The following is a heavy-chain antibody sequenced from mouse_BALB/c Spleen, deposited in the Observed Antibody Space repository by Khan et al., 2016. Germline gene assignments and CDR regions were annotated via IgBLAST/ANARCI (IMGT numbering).Heavy chain of an antibody. CDR3: APFLRLRSRAY. CDR2: TSYDGSN. Sequence: EVQLQESGPGLVKPSQSLSLTCSATGYSITSGYYWNWIRQFPGNELEWMGDTSYDGSNNYNPSLKNRISVTRDTSKNQFILKFNSVTSAETATYYSAPFLRLRSRAYWGQGTSVTVAS. CDR1: GYSITSGYY. D-gene: IGHD1-2*01. V-gene: IGHV3-6*02. J-gene: IGHJ4*01.